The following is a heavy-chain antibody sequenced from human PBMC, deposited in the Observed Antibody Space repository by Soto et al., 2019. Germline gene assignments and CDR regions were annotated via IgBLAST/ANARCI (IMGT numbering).Heavy chain of an antibody. CDR3: AREDSSGYYYYGMDV. J-gene: IGHJ6*02. Sequence: QVQLQESGPGLVKPSQTLSLTCTVSGGSISSGGYYWSWIRQHPGKGLEWIGYIYYSGSTYYNPSLKSRVTISVDTYKNQFSLKLSSVTAADTAVYYCAREDSSGYYYYGMDVWGQGTTVTVSS. D-gene: IGHD3-22*01. CDR1: GGSISSGGYY. V-gene: IGHV4-31*03. CDR2: IYYSGST.